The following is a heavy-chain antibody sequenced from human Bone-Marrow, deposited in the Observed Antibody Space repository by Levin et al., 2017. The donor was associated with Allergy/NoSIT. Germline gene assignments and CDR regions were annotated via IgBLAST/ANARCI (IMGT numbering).Heavy chain of an antibody. CDR3: ATVGAGFWSTYNYLDY. J-gene: IGHJ4*02. V-gene: IGHV3-23*01. CDR2: ISDSGDST. CDR1: GFTFSASA. D-gene: IGHD3-3*01. Sequence: PGGSLRLSCTTSGFTFSASAMSWVRQAPGKGLEWVSAISDSGDSTYSADSVKGRFTISRDYSKNTLFLQMNSLRVEDTAVYFCATVGAGFWSTYNYLDYWGQGSLVTVSS.